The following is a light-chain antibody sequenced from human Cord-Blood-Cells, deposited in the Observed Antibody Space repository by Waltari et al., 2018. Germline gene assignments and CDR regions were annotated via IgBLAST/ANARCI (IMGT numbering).Light chain of an antibody. Sequence: EIVMTQPPATLSVSPGERATLSYRARQRVSSNLAWYQQKPGQAPRHLIYGASTRATGIPARFSGSGSGTEFTRTISSLQSEDCAVYYCQQYNNWPALTCGGGTKVEI. CDR1: QRVSSN. V-gene: IGKV3-15*01. CDR3: QQYNNWPALT. J-gene: IGKJ4*01. CDR2: GAS.